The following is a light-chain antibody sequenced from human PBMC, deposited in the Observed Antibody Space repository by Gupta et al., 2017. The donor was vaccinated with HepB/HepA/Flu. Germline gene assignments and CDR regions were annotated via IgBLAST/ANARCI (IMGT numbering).Light chain of an antibody. CDR3: EHAGSSTFT. CDR1: QRIINTY. CDR2: DAS. Sequence: EIVLTQSPGTLSLSPGERATLSCRASQRIINTYLAWYQQKPGQAPRLLIFDASRRASGIPDRFSGSGSGTEFTLTISRRERDDFAVYYCEHAGSSTFTLDHGTKVEIK. V-gene: IGKV3-20*01. J-gene: IGKJ3*01.